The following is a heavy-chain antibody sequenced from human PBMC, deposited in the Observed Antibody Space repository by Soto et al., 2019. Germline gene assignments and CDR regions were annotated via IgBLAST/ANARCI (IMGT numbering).Heavy chain of an antibody. V-gene: IGHV4-59*08. Sequence: SETLSLTCSVSGGSISSNYWSWIRQPPGKGLEWIGYVYYTGSTSYNPSLKRRVTFSADSSRGQFSLRLNSVTAADTAVYYCARTVLGPDLLADSFVDYYYYMDVWGQGTTVTVSS. D-gene: IGHD3-9*01. J-gene: IGHJ6*03. CDR2: VYYTGST. CDR3: ARTVLGPDLLADSFVDYYYYMDV. CDR1: GGSISSNY.